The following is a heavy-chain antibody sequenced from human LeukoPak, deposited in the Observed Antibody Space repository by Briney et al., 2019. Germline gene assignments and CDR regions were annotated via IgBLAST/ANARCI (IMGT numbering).Heavy chain of an antibody. V-gene: IGHV5-51*01. CDR3: ARLAGSETTPIRAYAFDI. CDR2: IYPGDSNT. CDR1: GYNFATYW. Sequence: GESLKISCKGSGYNFATYWIGWVRQMPGKGLEWMGIIYPGDSNTRYSPSFQGQVTISAEKSMSTAYLQWSSLKASDTAMFYCARLAGSETTPIRAYAFDIWGQGTMVTVSS. J-gene: IGHJ3*02. D-gene: IGHD2-21*02.